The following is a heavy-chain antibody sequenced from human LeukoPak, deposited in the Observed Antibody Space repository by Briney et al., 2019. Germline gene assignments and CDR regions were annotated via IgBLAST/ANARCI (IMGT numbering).Heavy chain of an antibody. Sequence: SETLSLTCAVSGYSISSGYYWGWIRQPPGKGLGWIGSIYHSGSTYYNPSLKSRVTISVDTSKNQFSLKLSSVTAADTAVYYCARAHSGYDPEDAFDIWGQGTMVTVSS. V-gene: IGHV4-38-2*01. J-gene: IGHJ3*02. CDR2: IYHSGST. D-gene: IGHD5-12*01. CDR1: GYSISSGYY. CDR3: ARAHSGYDPEDAFDI.